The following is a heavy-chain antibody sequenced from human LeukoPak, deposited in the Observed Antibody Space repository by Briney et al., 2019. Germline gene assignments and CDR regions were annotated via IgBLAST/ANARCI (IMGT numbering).Heavy chain of an antibody. CDR1: GYTFTSYG. Sequence: ASVKVSCKASGYTFTSYGFSWVRQAAGKGLEWMGRISAYNGKTNYPQKLQGRVTMTAETYTNTAYMDLRSLRSDTAAEYYWDRGYNWNDAVDGFDIWGQGTMVTVSS. D-gene: IGHD1-1*01. CDR3: DRGYNWNDAVDGFDI. J-gene: IGHJ3*02. CDR2: ISAYNGKT. V-gene: IGHV1-18*04.